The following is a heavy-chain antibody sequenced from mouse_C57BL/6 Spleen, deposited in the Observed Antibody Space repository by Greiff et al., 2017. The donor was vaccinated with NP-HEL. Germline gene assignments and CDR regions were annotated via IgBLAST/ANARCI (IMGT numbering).Heavy chain of an antibody. CDR2: IYPRSGNT. CDR3: ARGGGTFYAMDY. CDR1: GYTFTSYG. V-gene: IGHV1-81*01. D-gene: IGHD4-1*01. J-gene: IGHJ4*01. Sequence: VQLVESGAELARPGASVKLSCKASGYTFTSYGISWVKQRTGQGLEWIGEIYPRSGNTYYNEKFKGKATLTADKSSSTAYMELRSLTSEDSAVYFCARGGGTFYAMDYWGQGTSVTVSS.